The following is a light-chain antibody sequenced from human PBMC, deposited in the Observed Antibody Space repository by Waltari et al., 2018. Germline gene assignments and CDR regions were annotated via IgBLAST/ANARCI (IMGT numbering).Light chain of an antibody. CDR3: HQRSDWGT. CDR2: DAS. Sequence: DIQMTQSPSSLSASVGDRVTITCQASQDISNYLNWYQQKPGKAPKLLIYDASNLETGVPSRFSGSGSGTEFTLTISSLEPEDFAVYYCHQRSDWGTFGGGTKVEI. J-gene: IGKJ4*01. CDR1: QDISNY. V-gene: IGKV1-33*01.